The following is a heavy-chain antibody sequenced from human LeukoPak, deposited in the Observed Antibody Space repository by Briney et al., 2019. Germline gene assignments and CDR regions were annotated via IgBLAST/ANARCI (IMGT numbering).Heavy chain of an antibody. J-gene: IGHJ4*02. CDR2: IYYSGST. D-gene: IGHD3-22*01. CDR1: GGSISSSSYY. Sequence: SETLSLTCTVSGGSISSSSYYWGWIRQPPGKGLEWIGSIYYSGSTYYNPSLKSRVTISVDTSKNQFSLKLSSVTAADTAVYYCARGLNYYDSSDTDDYWGQGTLVTVSS. CDR3: ARGLNYYDSSDTDDY. V-gene: IGHV4-39*01.